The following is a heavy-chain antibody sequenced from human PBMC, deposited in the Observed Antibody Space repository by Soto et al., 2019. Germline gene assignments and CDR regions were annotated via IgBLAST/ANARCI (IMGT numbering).Heavy chain of an antibody. CDR2: ISAYNGDT. V-gene: IGHV1-18*01. Sequence: ASVKVSCKTSGYTFTRYSISWVRQAPGQGLEWMGWISAYNGDTNYAQNLQGRVTLTTDASTSTAYMEVRSLRSDDTAMYYCARDHAGSGWFRFDYWGQGTLVNVSS. CDR1: GYTFTRYS. D-gene: IGHD6-19*01. J-gene: IGHJ4*02. CDR3: ARDHAGSGWFRFDY.